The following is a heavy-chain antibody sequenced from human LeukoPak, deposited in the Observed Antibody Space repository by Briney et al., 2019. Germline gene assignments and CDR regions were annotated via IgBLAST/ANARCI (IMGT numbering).Heavy chain of an antibody. V-gene: IGHV5-51*01. CDR3: ARSVVVPSGCFDY. D-gene: IGHD2-15*01. CDR1: GYSFTSYW. J-gene: IGHJ4*02. CDR2: IYPGDSDT. Sequence: GESLKISCKGSGYSFTSYWIGWVRQMPGKGLEWMGIIYPGDSDTRYSPSFQGQVTISADKSISTAYLQWSSLKASDTTMYYCARSVVVPSGCFDYWGQGTLVTVSS.